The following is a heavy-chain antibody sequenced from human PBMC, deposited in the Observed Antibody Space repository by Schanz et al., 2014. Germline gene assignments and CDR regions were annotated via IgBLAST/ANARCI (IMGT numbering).Heavy chain of an antibody. CDR2: INPNTGGT. CDR3: ARDRDQWDGNYLDY. J-gene: IGHJ4*02. Sequence: QVQLVQSGAEVKKPGSSVKVSCKASGYTFTSYSISWVRQAPGQGLEWMGWINPNTGGTNFAQKFQGRVTMTTDTSTSTVYMELRSLTSDDSAVYYCARDRDQWDGNYLDYWGQGTLVTVSS. V-gene: IGHV1-18*04. D-gene: IGHD1-26*01. CDR1: GYTFTSYS.